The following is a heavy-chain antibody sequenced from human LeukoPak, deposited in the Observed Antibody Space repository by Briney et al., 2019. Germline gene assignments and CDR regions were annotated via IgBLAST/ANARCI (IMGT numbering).Heavy chain of an antibody. CDR1: GFTFNLYA. CDR2: ISGYGDNT. J-gene: IGHJ5*02. Sequence: QTGGSLRLSCAASGFTFNLYAMSWVRQAPGKGLEWVSSISGYGDNTYYADSVKGRFTLSRDNSKGTLYLQMFSLRAEDTAVYYCAKDRGPHVAIDNNWFDPWGQGTLVTVSS. CDR3: AKDRGPHVAIDNNWFDP. V-gene: IGHV3-23*01.